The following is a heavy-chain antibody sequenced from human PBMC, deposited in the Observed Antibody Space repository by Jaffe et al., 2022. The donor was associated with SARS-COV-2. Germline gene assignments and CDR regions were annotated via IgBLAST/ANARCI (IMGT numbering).Heavy chain of an antibody. J-gene: IGHJ6*03. CDR2: IYFSGST. CDR3: ARQGHSLGWRYYFYYMDV. V-gene: IGHV4-39*01. D-gene: IGHD6-19*01. CDR1: GGSISNRDYC. Sequence: QLQLQESGPGLVKPSETLSLSCTGSGGSISNRDYCWGWIRQPPGKGLEWIGNIYFSGSTYYNPSLKSRVTISVDTSKNQFSLKLRSVTAADTAVYYCARQGHSLGWRYYFYYMDVWGTGTTVTVSS.